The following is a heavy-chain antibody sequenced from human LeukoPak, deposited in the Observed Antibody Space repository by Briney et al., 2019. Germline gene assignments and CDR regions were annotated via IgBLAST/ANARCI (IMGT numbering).Heavy chain of an antibody. Sequence: SETLSLTCTVSGGSISSHCWSWIRQPPGKGLEWIGYVYNSGSTKYNPSLSSRVSMSVDTSKNQFSLKLSSVTAADTAVYYCARASQDTAMVLYYYYYMDVWGKGTTVTVSS. D-gene: IGHD5-18*01. CDR3: ARASQDTAMVLYYYYYMDV. CDR2: VYNSGST. CDR1: GGSISSHC. J-gene: IGHJ6*03. V-gene: IGHV4-59*11.